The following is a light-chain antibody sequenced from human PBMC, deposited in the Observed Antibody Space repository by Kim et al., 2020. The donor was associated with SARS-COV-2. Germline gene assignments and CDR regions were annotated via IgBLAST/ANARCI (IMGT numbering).Light chain of an antibody. CDR1: QSVLYSPNRKNY. Sequence: RATINCKSSQSVLYSPNRKNYLAWYQQTLGQTPKLLIYWASTRESGVPDRFSGSGSGTDFTLTISSLQAEDVAVYYCQQYYSIPYTFGQGTKLEI. CDR2: WAS. V-gene: IGKV4-1*01. CDR3: QQYYSIPYT. J-gene: IGKJ2*01.